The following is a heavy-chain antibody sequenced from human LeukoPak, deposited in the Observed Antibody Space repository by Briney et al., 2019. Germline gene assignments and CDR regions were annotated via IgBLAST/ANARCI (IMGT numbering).Heavy chain of an antibody. J-gene: IGHJ3*02. CDR2: FDPEDGET. CDR1: EYTFTAFY. Sequence: ASVKVSCRASEYTFTAFYMHWVRQAPGKGLEWMGGFDPEDGETIYAQKFQGRVTMTEDTSTDTAYMELSSLRSEDTAVYYCATPTALIEVGATRNDAFDIWGQGTMVTVSS. CDR3: ATPTALIEVGATRNDAFDI. D-gene: IGHD1-26*01. V-gene: IGHV1-24*01.